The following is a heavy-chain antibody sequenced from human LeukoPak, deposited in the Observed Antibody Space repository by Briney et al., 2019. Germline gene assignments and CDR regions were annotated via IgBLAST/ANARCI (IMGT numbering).Heavy chain of an antibody. CDR1: GFTFSSYA. D-gene: IGHD3-10*01. CDR3: ATQRDYWFGELLNFDY. CDR2: ISGSGGST. V-gene: IGHV3-23*01. J-gene: IGHJ4*02. Sequence: PGGSLRLSCAASGFTFSSYAMSWVRQAPGKGLEWVSAISGSGGSTYYADSVKGRFTISRDNSKNTLYLQMNSLRAEGTAVYYCATQRDYWFGELLNFDYWGQGTLVTVSS.